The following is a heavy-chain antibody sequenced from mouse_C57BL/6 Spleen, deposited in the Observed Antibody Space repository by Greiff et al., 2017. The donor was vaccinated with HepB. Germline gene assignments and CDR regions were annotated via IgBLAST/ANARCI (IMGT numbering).Heavy chain of an antibody. V-gene: IGHV1-55*01. Sequence: QVQLQQPGAELVKPGASVKMSCKASGYTFTSYWITWVKQRPGQGLEWIGDIYPGSGSTNYNEKFKSKATLTVDTSSSTAYMQLSSLTSEDSAVYYCARRQGLRAWFAYWGQGTLVTVSA. CDR1: GYTFTSYW. J-gene: IGHJ3*01. CDR2: IYPGSGST. CDR3: ARRQGLRAWFAY. D-gene: IGHD6-1*01.